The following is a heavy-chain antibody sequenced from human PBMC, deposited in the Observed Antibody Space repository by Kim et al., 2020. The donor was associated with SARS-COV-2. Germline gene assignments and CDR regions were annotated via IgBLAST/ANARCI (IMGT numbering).Heavy chain of an antibody. CDR2: IWYDGSNK. J-gene: IGHJ6*02. D-gene: IGHD2-2*01. CDR3: ARRGNRLVVVPAAMAPYYYYYYGMDV. V-gene: IGHV3-33*01. Sequence: GGSLRLSCAASGFTFSSYGMHWVRQAPGKGLEWVAVIWYDGSNKYYADSVKGRFTISRDNSKNTLYLQMNSLRAEDTAVYYCARRGNRLVVVPAAMAPYYYYYYGMDVWGQGTTVTVSS. CDR1: GFTFSSYG.